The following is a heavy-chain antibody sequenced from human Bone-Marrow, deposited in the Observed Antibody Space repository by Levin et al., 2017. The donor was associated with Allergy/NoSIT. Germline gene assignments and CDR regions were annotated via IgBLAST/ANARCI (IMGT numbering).Heavy chain of an antibody. V-gene: IGHV3-7*01. J-gene: IGHJ5*02. CDR1: GFSFNSYW. CDR2: IKPDETET. Sequence: PGGSLRLSCVTSGFSFNSYWMSWVRQAPGRRLEWVANIKPDETETNYMDSVKGRFTISRDNVKKSLFLQMNNLTVDDTAVYFCVRGGSYSGSWGQGSLVIVSS. D-gene: IGHD2-15*01. CDR3: VRGGSYSGS.